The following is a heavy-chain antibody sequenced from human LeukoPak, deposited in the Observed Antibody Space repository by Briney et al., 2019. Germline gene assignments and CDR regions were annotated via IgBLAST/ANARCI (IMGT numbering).Heavy chain of an antibody. V-gene: IGHV4-39*07. CDR3: ARTAVRGVKVPFDY. J-gene: IGHJ4*02. CDR1: GGSISSSSYY. Sequence: SETLSLTCTVSGGSISSSSYYWGWIRQPPGKGLEWIGSIYYSGSTYYNPSLKSRVTISVDTSKNQFSLKLGSVTAADTAVYYCARTAVRGVKVPFDYWGQGTLVTVSS. D-gene: IGHD3-10*01. CDR2: IYYSGST.